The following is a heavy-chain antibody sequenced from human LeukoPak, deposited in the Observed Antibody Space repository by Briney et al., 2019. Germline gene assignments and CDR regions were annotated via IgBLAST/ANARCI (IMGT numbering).Heavy chain of an antibody. V-gene: IGHV3-7*01. CDR1: GFTFSSYW. CDR2: IKQDGSEK. D-gene: IGHD3-10*01. CDR3: ARDDVLLWFGELEDFDY. Sequence: GGSLRLSCAASGFTFSSYWMSWVRQAPGKGLEWVANIKQDGSEKYYVDSVKGRFTISRDNAKNSLYLQMNSLRAEDTAVYYCARDDVLLWFGELEDFDYWGQGTLVTVSS. J-gene: IGHJ4*02.